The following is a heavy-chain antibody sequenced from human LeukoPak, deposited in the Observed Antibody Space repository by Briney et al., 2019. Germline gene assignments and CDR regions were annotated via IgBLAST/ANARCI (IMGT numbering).Heavy chain of an antibody. CDR3: ARDSEGREGSDYYGMDV. CDR2: TYYRSKWYN. V-gene: IGHV6-1*01. CDR1: GDSVSSNSAA. D-gene: IGHD1-26*01. Sequence: SQTLSLTCAISGDSVSSNSAAWNWIRQSPSRGLEWLGRTYYRSKWYNDYAVSVKSRITINPDTSKNQFSLQLNSVTPEDTAVYYCARDSEGREGSDYYGMDVRGQGTTVTVSS. J-gene: IGHJ6*02.